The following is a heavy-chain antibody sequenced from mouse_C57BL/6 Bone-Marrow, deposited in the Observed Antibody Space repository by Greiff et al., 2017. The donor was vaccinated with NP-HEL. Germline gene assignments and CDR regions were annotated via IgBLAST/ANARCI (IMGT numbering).Heavy chain of an antibody. CDR3: ARRGDGYYYAMDY. D-gene: IGHD2-3*01. V-gene: IGHV1-47*01. Sequence: VQLQQSGAELVKPGASVKLSCKASGYTFTTYPIEWMKQNHGKSLEWIGNFHPYNDDTKYNEKFKGKATLTVEKSSSTVYLELRRLTSDDSAVYYWARRGDGYYYAMDYWGQGTSVTVSS. J-gene: IGHJ4*01. CDR1: GYTFTTYP. CDR2: FHPYNDDT.